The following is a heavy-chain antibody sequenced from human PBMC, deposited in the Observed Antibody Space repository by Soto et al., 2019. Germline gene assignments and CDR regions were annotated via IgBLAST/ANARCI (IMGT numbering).Heavy chain of an antibody. V-gene: IGHV3-30-3*01. D-gene: IGHD3-22*01. Sequence: HPGGSLRLSCAASGFTFSSYAMHWVRQAPGKGLEWVAVISYDGSNKYYADSVKGRFTISRDNSKNTLYLQMNSLRAEDTAVYYCARDNAYSSGYYFIYYYGMDVWGQGTTVTVSS. CDR1: GFTFSSYA. CDR2: ISYDGSNK. CDR3: ARDNAYSSGYYFIYYYGMDV. J-gene: IGHJ6*02.